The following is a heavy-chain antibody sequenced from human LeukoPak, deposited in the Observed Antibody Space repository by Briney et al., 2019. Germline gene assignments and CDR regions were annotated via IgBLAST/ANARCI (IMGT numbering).Heavy chain of an antibody. CDR3: ARGADYKTVRYDY. Sequence: APVRVSCKTSGYTFTSYGIMWVRHAPGKGLEWMGWMSTYSGNANYAQKLQGRVTMTTDTSTTTAYMELRSLTSDDTAVYYCARGADYKTVRYDYWGQGTLVTVSS. J-gene: IGHJ4*02. V-gene: IGHV1-18*01. CDR1: GYTFTSYG. D-gene: IGHD4-11*01. CDR2: MSTYSGNA.